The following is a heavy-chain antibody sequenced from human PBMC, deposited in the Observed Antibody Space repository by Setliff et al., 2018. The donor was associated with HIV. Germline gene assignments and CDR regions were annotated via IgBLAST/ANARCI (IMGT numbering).Heavy chain of an antibody. J-gene: IGHJ4*02. CDR3: AREGDIGVVRGVIYFDY. D-gene: IGHD3-10*01. V-gene: IGHV4-39*07. Sequence: SETLSLTCTVSGYSISSSSYYWDWIRQPPGKGLEWIGSIYYSGSTYYNPSLKSRVTISVDTSKNQFSLKLSSVTAADTAVYYCAREGDIGVVRGVIYFDYWGQGTLVTVSS. CDR2: IYYSGST. CDR1: GYSISSSSYY.